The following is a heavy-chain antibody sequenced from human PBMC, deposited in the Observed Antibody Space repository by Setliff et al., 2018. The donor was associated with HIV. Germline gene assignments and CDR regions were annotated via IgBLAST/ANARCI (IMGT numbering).Heavy chain of an antibody. CDR3: ARGFSGDYLSTGYLDV. CDR1: GSSISNGYY. J-gene: IGHJ6*03. CDR2: IYHSGST. D-gene: IGHD3-22*01. V-gene: IGHV4-38-2*01. Sequence: PSETLSLTCAVSGSSISNGYYWGWIRQPPGKGLEWIGSIYHSGSTYYNPSLKSRVTISVDTSKNQFSLKLSSVTAADTAFYYCARGFSGDYLSTGYLDVWGKGTTVTVSS.